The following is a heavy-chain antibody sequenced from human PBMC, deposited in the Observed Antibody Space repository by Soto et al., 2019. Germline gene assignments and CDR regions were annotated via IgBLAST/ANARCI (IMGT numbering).Heavy chain of an antibody. D-gene: IGHD2-15*01. CDR1: GYTFTNYY. J-gene: IGHJ4*02. Sequence: QVLLVQSGAEVKKPGASVKVSCKASGYTFTNYYMHWVRQAPGQGLEWMGWINPNSGGTNYAQKFQGRVTMTRDTSISTAYMELSRLRSDDTAVYYCAREMGYCSGGSCYSLALDYWGQGTLVTVSS. V-gene: IGHV1-2*02. CDR3: AREMGYCSGGSCYSLALDY. CDR2: INPNSGGT.